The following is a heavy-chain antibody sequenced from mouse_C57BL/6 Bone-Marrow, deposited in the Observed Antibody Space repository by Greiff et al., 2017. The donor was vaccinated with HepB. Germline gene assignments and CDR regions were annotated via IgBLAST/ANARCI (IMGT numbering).Heavy chain of an antibody. CDR1: GFNIKDDY. J-gene: IGHJ2*01. CDR3: TAPYYYGYYFDY. Sequence: VQLQQSGAELVRPGASVKLSCTASGFNIKDDYMHWVKQRPEQGLEWIGWIDPENGDTEYASKFQGKATITADTSSNTAYLQLSSLTSEDTAVYYCTAPYYYGYYFDYWGQGTTLTVSS. D-gene: IGHD1-1*01. CDR2: IDPENGDT. V-gene: IGHV14-4*01.